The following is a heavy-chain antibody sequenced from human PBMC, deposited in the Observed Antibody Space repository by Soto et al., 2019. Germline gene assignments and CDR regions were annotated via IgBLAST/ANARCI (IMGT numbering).Heavy chain of an antibody. CDR3: ATDRGSSAAGTFQH. D-gene: IGHD6-25*01. V-gene: IGHV1-69*06. CDR1: GGTFSSYA. CDR2: FIPVDGTT. Sequence: SVKVSCKASGGTFSSYAISWVRQAPGKGLEWMGGFIPVDGTTNYAQKFQGRVTMTEDTSTDTAYMELSSLRSEDTAVYYCATDRGSSAAGTFQHWGQGTLVTVSS. J-gene: IGHJ1*01.